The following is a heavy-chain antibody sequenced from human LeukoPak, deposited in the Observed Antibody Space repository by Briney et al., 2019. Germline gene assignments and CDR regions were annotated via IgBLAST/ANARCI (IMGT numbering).Heavy chain of an antibody. Sequence: GGSLRLSCAPSGFTFSSYGMHWVRQAPGKGLEWVAFIRYDGSNKYYADSVKGRFTISRDNSKNTLYLQMNSLRAEDTAVYYCANQNYCSSTSCPFDYWGQGTLVTVSS. CDR3: ANQNYCSSTSCPFDY. V-gene: IGHV3-30*02. CDR1: GFTFSSYG. D-gene: IGHD2-2*01. J-gene: IGHJ4*02. CDR2: IRYDGSNK.